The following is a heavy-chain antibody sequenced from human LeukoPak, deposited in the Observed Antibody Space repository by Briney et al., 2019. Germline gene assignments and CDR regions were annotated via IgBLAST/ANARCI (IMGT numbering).Heavy chain of an antibody. D-gene: IGHD3-16*01. CDR1: DSPSVIIGRHG. CDR2: VSHSGNT. J-gene: IGHJ4*02. V-gene: IGHV4-61*01. CDR3: SGGEDWIPTDV. Sequence: PSESESPVQPLDSPSVIIGRHGSGWIRQPPGKGLEWIGYVSHSGNTNYNPSLKSRVTISKDTSKSQFSVNLSSVTAGGTAVYFTSGGEDWIPTDVWSQGTLVTVSS.